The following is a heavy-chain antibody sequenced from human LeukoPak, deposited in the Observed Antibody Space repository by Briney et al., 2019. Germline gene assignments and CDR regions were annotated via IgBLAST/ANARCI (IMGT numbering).Heavy chain of an antibody. J-gene: IGHJ3*02. V-gene: IGHV1-2*02. CDR2: INPNSGGT. CDR1: GYTFTGYY. CDR3: ARVSFYYYDSSGYPDAFDI. Sequence: ASVKVSCKASGYTFTGYYMHWVRQAPGQGLEWMGWINPNSGGTNYAQKFQGRVTMTRDTSISTAYMELSRLRSDDTAVYYCARVSFYYYDSSGYPDAFDIWGQGTMVTVSS. D-gene: IGHD3-22*01.